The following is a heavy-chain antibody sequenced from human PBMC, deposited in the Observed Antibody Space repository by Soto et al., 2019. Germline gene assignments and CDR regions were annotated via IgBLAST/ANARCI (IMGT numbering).Heavy chain of an antibody. D-gene: IGHD3-3*01. CDR2: IYYSGST. Sequence: SETLSLTCTVSGGSISSSSYYWGWIRQPPGKGLEWIGSIYYSGSTYYNPSLKSRVTISVDTSKNQFSLKLSFVTAADTAVYYCASTYYDCWGGYYMDNNWFDSWGQGTLVTGSS. CDR3: ASTYYDCWGGYYMDNNWFDS. J-gene: IGHJ5*01. V-gene: IGHV4-39*01. CDR1: GGSISSSSYY.